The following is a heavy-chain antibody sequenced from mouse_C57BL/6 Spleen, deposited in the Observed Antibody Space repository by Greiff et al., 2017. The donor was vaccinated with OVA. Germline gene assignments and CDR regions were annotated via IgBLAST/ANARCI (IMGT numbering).Heavy chain of an antibody. Sequence: VQLQQSGPELVKPGASVKISCKASVYAFSSSWMNWVKQRPGKGLEWIGRIYPGDGDTNYNGKFKGKATLTADKSSSTAYMQLSSLTSETSAVYFCAREAGSYAMDYWGQGTSVTVSS. CDR2: IYPGDGDT. J-gene: IGHJ4*01. V-gene: IGHV1-82*01. CDR1: VYAFSSSW. CDR3: AREAGSYAMDY.